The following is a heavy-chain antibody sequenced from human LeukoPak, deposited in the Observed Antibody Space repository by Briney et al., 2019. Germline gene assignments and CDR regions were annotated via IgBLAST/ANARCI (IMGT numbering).Heavy chain of an antibody. V-gene: IGHV5-51*01. D-gene: IGHD6-19*01. J-gene: IGHJ4*02. CDR3: ARRLVAVAGTEGFDY. CDR2: IHLGHSDI. Sequence: PGESLKISCKGSGYNFTNYYIGWVRQMPGKGLEWMGIIHLGHSDIRYSPSFQGQVIISADKSISTAYLQWSSLKASDSAMYYCARRLVAVAGTEGFDYWGQGTLVTVSS. CDR1: GYNFTNYY.